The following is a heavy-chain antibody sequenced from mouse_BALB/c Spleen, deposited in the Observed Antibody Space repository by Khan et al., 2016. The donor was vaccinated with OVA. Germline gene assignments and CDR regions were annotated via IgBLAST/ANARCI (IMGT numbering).Heavy chain of an antibody. V-gene: IGHV1-77*01. J-gene: IGHJ3*01. CDR1: GYTFTDYY. CDR2: IYPGSANI. Sequence: VQLQQSGAELVRPGASVNLSCKASGYTFTDYYINWMRQRTGQGLEWIGEIYPGSANIYYNEKFKGKATLTADKSSSTVYMQLSSLTSEDSAVYFCAREWAAWSPYWGQGTLVTVSA. CDR3: AREWAAWSPY.